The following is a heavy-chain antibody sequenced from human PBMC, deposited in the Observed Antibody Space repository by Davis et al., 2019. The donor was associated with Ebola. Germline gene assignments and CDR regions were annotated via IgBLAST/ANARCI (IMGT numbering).Heavy chain of an antibody. V-gene: IGHV3-23*01. CDR3: VREWAPPAASTEAYDY. CDR1: GFTFSDYA. D-gene: IGHD2-2*01. Sequence: GESLKISCAASGFTFSDYAMSWVRQAPGKGLEWVSGISGAGSVTYYADSVKGRFTVSRDNSKDTLHLQMDSLRAEDTAVYYCVREWAPPAASTEAYDYWGQGTLVTVSS. CDR2: ISGAGSVT. J-gene: IGHJ4*02.